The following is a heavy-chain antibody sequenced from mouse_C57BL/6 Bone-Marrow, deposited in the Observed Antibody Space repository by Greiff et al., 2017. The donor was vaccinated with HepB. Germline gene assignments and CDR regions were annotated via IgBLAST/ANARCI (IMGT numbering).Heavy chain of an antibody. V-gene: IGHV5-6*01. CDR3: ARQWDY. CDR1: GFTFSSYG. CDR2: ISSGGSYT. Sequence: EVHLVESGGDLVKPGGSLKLSCAASGFTFSSYGMSWVRQTPDKRLEWVATISSGGSYTYYPDSVKGRFTISRDNAKNTLYLQMSSLKSEDTAMYYCARQWDYWGQGTSVTVSS. J-gene: IGHJ4*01.